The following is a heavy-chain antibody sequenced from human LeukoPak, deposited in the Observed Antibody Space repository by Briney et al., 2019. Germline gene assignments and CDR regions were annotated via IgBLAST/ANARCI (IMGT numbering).Heavy chain of an antibody. V-gene: IGHV4-4*07. Sequence: PSETLSLTCTVSGGSINTYYWSWIRQPAGKGLEWIGRIYTSGSTNYNPSLKSRVTISVDTSKNQFSLKLSSVTAADTAAYYCAREIPAASTTLYYDFWSGYYRFDYWGQGTLVTVSS. CDR2: IYTSGST. J-gene: IGHJ4*02. CDR1: GGSINTYY. D-gene: IGHD3-3*01. CDR3: AREIPAASTTLYYDFWSGYYRFDY.